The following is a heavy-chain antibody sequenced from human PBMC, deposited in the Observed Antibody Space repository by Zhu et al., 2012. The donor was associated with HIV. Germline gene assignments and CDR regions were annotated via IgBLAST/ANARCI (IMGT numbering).Heavy chain of an antibody. V-gene: IGHV4-38-2*02. Sequence: QVQLQESGPGLVKPSETLSLTCTVSGYSIYRGYYWGWIRLPPGKGLEWIGTIYHSGSTFYSPSLKSRVTMSVDTSKNQFSLKVDSVTAADTAMYYCARQRAAVLATRSQWSVYFDLWGRGTLGPLSPQ. J-gene: IGHJ2*01. CDR2: IYHSGST. CDR1: GYSIYRGYY. D-gene: IGHD2-21*01. CDR3: ARQRAAVLATRSQWSVYFDL.